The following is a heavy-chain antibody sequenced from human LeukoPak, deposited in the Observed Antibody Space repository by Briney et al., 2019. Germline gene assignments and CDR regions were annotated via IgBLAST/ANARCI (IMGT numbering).Heavy chain of an antibody. CDR3: ARDPKRTAMDFDY. CDR2: INSDGSST. D-gene: IGHD5-18*01. Sequence: PGGSLRLSCAASGFTFSSYWMHWVRQAPGKGLVWVSRINSDGSSTSYADSVKGRFTISRDNAKNSLYLQMNSLRAEDTAVYYCARDPKRTAMDFDYWGRGTLVTVSS. J-gene: IGHJ4*02. CDR1: GFTFSSYW. V-gene: IGHV3-74*01.